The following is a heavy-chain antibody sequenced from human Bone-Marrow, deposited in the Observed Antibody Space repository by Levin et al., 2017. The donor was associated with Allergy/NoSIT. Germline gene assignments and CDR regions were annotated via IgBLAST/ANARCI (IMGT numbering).Heavy chain of an antibody. Sequence: GGSLRLSCAASGFTLSGFGMSWVRQAPGKGLEWVSSIHGGSTTLYADSVKGRFTVSRDNSRNTLYLQISSLRVEDTAVYFCTSDYPYYFYYMNVWGKGTAVTVSS. D-gene: IGHD4-17*01. J-gene: IGHJ6*03. CDR2: IHGGSTT. CDR3: TSDYPYYFYYMNV. CDR1: GFTLSGFG. V-gene: IGHV3-23*01.